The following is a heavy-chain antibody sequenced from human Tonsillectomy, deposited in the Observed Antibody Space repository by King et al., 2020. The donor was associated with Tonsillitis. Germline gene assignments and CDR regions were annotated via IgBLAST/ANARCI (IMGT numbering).Heavy chain of an antibody. Sequence: VQLVESGGGLIQPGGSLRLSCAASGFTVSSNYMSWVRQAPGKGLEWVSVFYRGGTTYYADSVKGRFTISRDNSKNTLYLQMNSLRAEDTAMYYCARGPDYYDSSAYLFPYFDYWGQGTLVTVSS. CDR2: FYRGGTT. J-gene: IGHJ4*02. D-gene: IGHD3-22*01. CDR1: GFTVSSNY. V-gene: IGHV3-53*01. CDR3: ARGPDYYDSSAYLFPYFDY.